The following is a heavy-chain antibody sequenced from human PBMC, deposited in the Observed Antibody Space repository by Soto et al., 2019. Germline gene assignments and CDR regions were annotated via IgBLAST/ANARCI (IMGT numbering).Heavy chain of an antibody. D-gene: IGHD3-10*01. Sequence: GGSLRLSCAASGFTFSKAWMSWVRQAPGKGLEWVGRIKSKTDGGTTDYAAPVTGRFTISREDSKNTLYLQMNSLKTEDTAVYYCTTGSLNGPDYSGSGSYYYYYYGMDVWGQGTTVTVSS. CDR1: GFTFSKAW. V-gene: IGHV3-15*01. CDR3: TTGSLNGPDYSGSGSYYYYYYGMDV. CDR2: IKSKTDGGTT. J-gene: IGHJ6*02.